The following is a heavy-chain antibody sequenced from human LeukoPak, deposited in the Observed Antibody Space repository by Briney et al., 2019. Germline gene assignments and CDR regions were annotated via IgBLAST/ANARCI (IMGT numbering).Heavy chain of an antibody. J-gene: IGHJ4*02. CDR3: ARVYSSGWCFDY. Sequence: ASVKVSCKASGYTFTSYDINWVRQATGQGLEWMGWMNPNSGNTGYAQKFQGRVTITRNTSISTAYMELSSLRSDDTAVYYCARVYSSGWCFDYWGQGTLVTVSS. D-gene: IGHD6-19*01. CDR2: MNPNSGNT. V-gene: IGHV1-8*03. CDR1: GYTFTSYD.